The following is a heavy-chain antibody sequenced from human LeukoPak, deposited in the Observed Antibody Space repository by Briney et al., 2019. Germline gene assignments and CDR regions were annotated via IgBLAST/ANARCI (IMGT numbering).Heavy chain of an antibody. CDR3: AADPEVDVLLWFGESDY. V-gene: IGHV3-21*04. CDR2: ISSSSSYI. D-gene: IGHD3-10*01. Sequence: GGSLRLSCAASGFTFSSYSMNWVRQAPGKGLEWVSSISSSSSYIYYADSVKGRFTISRDNAKNSLYLQMNSLKAEDTAVYYCAADPEVDVLLWFGESDYWGQGTLVTVSS. CDR1: GFTFSSYS. J-gene: IGHJ4*02.